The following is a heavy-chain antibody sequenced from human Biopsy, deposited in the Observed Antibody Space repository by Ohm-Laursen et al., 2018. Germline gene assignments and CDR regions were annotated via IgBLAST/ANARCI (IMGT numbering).Heavy chain of an antibody. CDR1: GDSISSYY. J-gene: IGHJ4*02. D-gene: IGHD5-18*01. Sequence: SDTLSLTCTVSGDSISSYYWNWIRQPPGKRLEWIGNIYYSGSTNFNPSLKSRVTISVDTSKNQFSLKLSSVTAADTAVYFCARGSSYGHDFDYWGQGTLVAVSS. V-gene: IGHV4-59*07. CDR3: ARGSSYGHDFDY. CDR2: IYYSGST.